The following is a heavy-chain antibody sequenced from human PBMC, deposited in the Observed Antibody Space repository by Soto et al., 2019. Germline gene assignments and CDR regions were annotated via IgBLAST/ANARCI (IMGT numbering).Heavy chain of an antibody. D-gene: IGHD6-19*01. CDR2: IRGSGGST. CDR3: AKEKAVAGAFDI. V-gene: IGHV3-23*01. CDR1: GFTFSSYA. Sequence: TGGSLRLSCAASGFTFSSYAMSWVRQAPGKGLEWVSTIRGSGGSTFSAHSVKGRFTISRDNSKNTLFLQMNSLRAEDTALYYCAKEKAVAGAFDIWGQGTLVTVSS. J-gene: IGHJ3*02.